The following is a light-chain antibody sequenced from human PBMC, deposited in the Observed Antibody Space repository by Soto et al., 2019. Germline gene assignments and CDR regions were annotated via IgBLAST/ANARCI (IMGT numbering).Light chain of an antibody. CDR2: GNS. CDR3: QSYDISMSVLYV. V-gene: IGLV1-40*01. CDR1: SSNIGAGYD. Sequence: QSVLAQPPSVSGAPGHRVTISCTGSSSNIGAGYDVHWYQQLPGTAPKLLIYGNSNRPSGVPDRFSGSKSGTSASLAITGLQAEDEADYYCQSYDISMSVLYVFGTGTKVTVL. J-gene: IGLJ1*01.